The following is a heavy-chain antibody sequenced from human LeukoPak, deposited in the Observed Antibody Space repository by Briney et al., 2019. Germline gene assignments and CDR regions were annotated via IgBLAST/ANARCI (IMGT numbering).Heavy chain of an antibody. Sequence: AETLSLTCAVYGGSFSGYYWSWIRQPPGKGREGIGEINHSGSTNYNPSLKSRVTISVDTSKNQFSLKLSSVTAADTAVYYCAREGYSRSWTGSPRRNWFDPWGQGTLVTVSS. V-gene: IGHV4-34*01. J-gene: IGHJ5*02. CDR1: GGSFSGYY. CDR3: AREGYSRSWTGSPRRNWFDP. D-gene: IGHD6-13*01. CDR2: INHSGST.